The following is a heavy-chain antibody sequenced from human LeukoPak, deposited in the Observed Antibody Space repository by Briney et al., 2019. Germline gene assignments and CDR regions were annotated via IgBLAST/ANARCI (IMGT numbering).Heavy chain of an antibody. Sequence: PSETLSLTCTVSGGSISSSSYYWGWIRQPPGKGLEWIGSIYYSGSTYYNPSLKSRVTMSVDTSKNQFSLKLSSVTAADTAVYYCARRTARPFDYWGQGTLVTVPS. V-gene: IGHV4-39*07. D-gene: IGHD2-21*02. CDR3: ARRTARPFDY. J-gene: IGHJ4*02. CDR1: GGSISSSSYY. CDR2: IYYSGST.